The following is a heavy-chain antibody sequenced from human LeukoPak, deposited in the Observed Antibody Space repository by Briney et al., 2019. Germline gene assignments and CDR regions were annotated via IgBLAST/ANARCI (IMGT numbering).Heavy chain of an antibody. D-gene: IGHD3-22*01. J-gene: IGHJ4*02. CDR3: ARGRGSGYKPFDY. Sequence: SETLSLTCTVSGGSISSSSYYWGWIRQPPGKGLEWIGSIYYSGSTYYNPSLKSRVTISVDTSKNQFSLKLSSVTAADTAVYYCARGRGSGYKPFDYWGQGTLVTVSS. V-gene: IGHV4-39*07. CDR2: IYYSGST. CDR1: GGSISSSSYY.